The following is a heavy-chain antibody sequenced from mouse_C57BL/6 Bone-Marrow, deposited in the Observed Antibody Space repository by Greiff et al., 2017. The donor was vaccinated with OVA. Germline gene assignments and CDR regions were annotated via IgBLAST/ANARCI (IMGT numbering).Heavy chain of an antibody. V-gene: IGHV1-69*01. D-gene: IGHD1-1*01. CDR3: ALGSRGGFAY. J-gene: IGHJ3*01. Sequence: QVQLQQSGAELVMPGASVKLSCKASGYTFTSYWMHWVKQRPGQGLEWIGEIDPSDSYTNYNQKFKGKSTLTVDKSSSTAYMQLSSLTSEDSAVYYCALGSRGGFAYWGQGTLVTVSA. CDR2: IDPSDSYT. CDR1: GYTFTSYW.